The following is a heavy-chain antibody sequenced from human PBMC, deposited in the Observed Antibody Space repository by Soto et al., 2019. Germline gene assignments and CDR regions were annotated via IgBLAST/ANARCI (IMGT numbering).Heavy chain of an antibody. CDR1: GFTFSSYG. V-gene: IGHV3-33*01. D-gene: IGHD2-2*01. Sequence: QVQLVESGGGVVQPGRSLRLTCAASGFTFSSYGMHWVRQAPGKGLEWVAVIWHDGSNKYYADSVKGRFTISRDNSKNTLYLQMNSLRAEVSAVYYCARDAYIVVVPAANRVRGMDVWGQGTTVTVSS. CDR3: ARDAYIVVVPAANRVRGMDV. J-gene: IGHJ6*02. CDR2: IWHDGSNK.